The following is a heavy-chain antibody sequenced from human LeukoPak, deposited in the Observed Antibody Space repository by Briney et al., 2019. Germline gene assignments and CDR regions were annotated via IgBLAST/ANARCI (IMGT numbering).Heavy chain of an antibody. CDR2: IYYSGST. D-gene: IGHD7-27*01. J-gene: IGHJ3*02. V-gene: IGHV4-59*01. Sequence: SETLSLTCTVSGGSISSYYWSWIRQPPGKGLEWIGYIYYSGSTNYNPSLKSRVTISVDTSKNQFSLKLSSVTAADTAVYYCAGNWVKDAFDIWGQGTMVTVSS. CDR3: AGNWVKDAFDI. CDR1: GGSISSYY.